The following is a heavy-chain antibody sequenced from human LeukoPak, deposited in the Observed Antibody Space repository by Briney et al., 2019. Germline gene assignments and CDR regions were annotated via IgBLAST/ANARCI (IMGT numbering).Heavy chain of an antibody. D-gene: IGHD3-10*01. J-gene: IGHJ5*02. V-gene: IGHV5-51*01. CDR3: ARHGTWFGEFTFLSWFDP. CDR2: IYPGDSDT. CDR1: GYTFTSYW. Sequence: GESLKISCKGSGYTFTSYWIGWVRQMPGKGPEWMGIIYPGDSDTRYSPSFQGQVTISADKSISTAYLQWSSLEASDTAMYYCARHGTWFGEFTFLSWFDPWGQGTLVTVSS.